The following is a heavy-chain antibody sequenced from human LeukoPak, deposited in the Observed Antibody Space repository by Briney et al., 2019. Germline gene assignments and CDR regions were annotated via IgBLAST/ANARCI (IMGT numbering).Heavy chain of an antibody. V-gene: IGHV4-59*08. J-gene: IGHJ6*03. CDR1: GGSISSYY. D-gene: IGHD4-11*01. Sequence: SETLSLTCTVSGGSISSYYWIWIRQPPGKGLEWIGYIYYSGSTNYNPSLKSRVTISVDTSKNQFSLKLSSVTAADTAVYYCARTYSNNYYYYMDVWGKGTTVTVSS. CDR3: ARTYSNNYYYYMDV. CDR2: IYYSGST.